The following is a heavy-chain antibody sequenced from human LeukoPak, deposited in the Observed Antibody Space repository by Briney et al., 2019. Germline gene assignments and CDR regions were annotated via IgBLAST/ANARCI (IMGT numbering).Heavy chain of an antibody. Sequence: PGGSLRLSCAASGFTFSSYWMSWVRQAPGKGLEWVANIKQDGSEKYYVDSVKGRFTISRDNAKNSLYLQMNSLRAEDTAVYYCARDTRYSSSWSPFLYYCYYRDVWGKGTTVSVSS. J-gene: IGHJ6*03. CDR3: ARDTRYSSSWSPFLYYCYYRDV. CDR1: GFTFSSYW. V-gene: IGHV3-7*01. D-gene: IGHD6-13*01. CDR2: IKQDGSEK.